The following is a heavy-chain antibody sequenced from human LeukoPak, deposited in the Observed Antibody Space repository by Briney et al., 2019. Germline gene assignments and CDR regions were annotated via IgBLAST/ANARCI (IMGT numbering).Heavy chain of an antibody. CDR1: GFTFSSYA. J-gene: IGHJ4*02. D-gene: IGHD2-8*01. CDR2: ISYDGSNK. CDR3: ARDLGVYTASSGPPEEIDY. V-gene: IGHV3-30-3*01. Sequence: GGSLRLSCAASGFTFSSYAMSWVRQAPGKGLEWVAVISYDGSNKYYADSVKGRFTISRDNSKNTLYLQMNSLRAEDTAVYYCARDLGVYTASSGPPEEIDYWGQGTLVTVSS.